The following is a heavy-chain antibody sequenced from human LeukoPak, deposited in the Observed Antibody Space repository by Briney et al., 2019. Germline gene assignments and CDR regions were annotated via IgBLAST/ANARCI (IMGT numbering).Heavy chain of an antibody. Sequence: GSGPTLVNPTQTLTLTCTFSGFSLSTSGVGVGRIRQPPGKALEWLALIYWDDDKRYSPSLKSRLTITKDTSKNQVVRTMTNMDPLDTATYYCAHRYDSSGYYYNWFDPWGQGTLVTVSS. CDR1: GFSLSTSGVG. CDR3: AHRYDSSGYYYNWFDP. CDR2: IYWDDDK. V-gene: IGHV2-5*02. D-gene: IGHD3-22*01. J-gene: IGHJ5*02.